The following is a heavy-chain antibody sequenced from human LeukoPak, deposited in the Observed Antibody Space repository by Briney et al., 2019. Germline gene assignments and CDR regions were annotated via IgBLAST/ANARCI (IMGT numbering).Heavy chain of an antibody. CDR3: AKGTFGGVIVVSAYYFDY. Sequence: GGSLRLSCAASGFTFSSYAMSWVRQAPGKGLEWVSAISGSGGSTYYADSVKGRFTISRDNSKNTLYLQMNSLRAEDTAVYYCAKGTFGGVIVVSAYYFDYWGQETLVTVSS. D-gene: IGHD3-16*02. CDR1: GFTFSSYA. CDR2: ISGSGGST. V-gene: IGHV3-23*01. J-gene: IGHJ4*02.